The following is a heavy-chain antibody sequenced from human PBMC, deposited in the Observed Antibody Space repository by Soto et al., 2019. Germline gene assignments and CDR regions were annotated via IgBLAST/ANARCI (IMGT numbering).Heavy chain of an antibody. CDR2: IIPIFGTA. J-gene: IGHJ3*02. CDR3: ARGRGVRGWGSYHPHDAFDI. CDR1: GGTFSSYA. V-gene: IGHV1-69*13. D-gene: IGHD3-16*02. Sequence: GASVKVSCKASGGTFSSYAISWVRQAPGQGLEWMGGIIPIFGTANYAQKFQGRVTITADESTSTAYMELSSLRSEDTAVYYCARGRGVRGWGSYHPHDAFDIWGQGTMVTVSS.